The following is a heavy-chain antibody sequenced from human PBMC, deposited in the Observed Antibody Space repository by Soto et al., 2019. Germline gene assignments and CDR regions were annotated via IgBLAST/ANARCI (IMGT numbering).Heavy chain of an antibody. CDR3: ARGGTVTTSLENYYYGMDV. J-gene: IGHJ6*02. Sequence: SVKVSCTASGGTFSSYAISWVRQAPGQGLEWMGGIIPIFGTANYAQKFQGRVTITADESTSTAYMELSSLRSEDTAVYYCARGGTVTTSLENYYYGMDVWGQGTTVTVSS. D-gene: IGHD4-17*01. CDR1: GGTFSSYA. CDR2: IIPIFGTA. V-gene: IGHV1-69*13.